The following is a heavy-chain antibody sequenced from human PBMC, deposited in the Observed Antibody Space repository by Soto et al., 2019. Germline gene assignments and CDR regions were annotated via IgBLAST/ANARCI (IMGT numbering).Heavy chain of an antibody. CDR2: IYYSGSA. J-gene: IGHJ5*02. Sequence: QVQLQESGPGLVKPSQTLSLTCTVSGGSISSSDYYWSWIRQHPGKGLEWIGYIYYSGSAYYNPSLKSRVTRSVYTSKNQSSLKVTSVTAADTAVYYCAREVSPNSRGWYTVLVRWFDPWGQGTLVTVSS. D-gene: IGHD6-19*01. V-gene: IGHV4-31*03. CDR3: AREVSPNSRGWYTVLVRWFDP. CDR1: GGSISSSDYY.